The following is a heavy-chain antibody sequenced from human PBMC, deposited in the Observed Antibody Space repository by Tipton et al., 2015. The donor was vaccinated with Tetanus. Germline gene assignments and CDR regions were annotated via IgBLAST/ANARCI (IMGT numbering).Heavy chain of an antibody. CDR3: ARGTNPYGDPYYYYGMDV. V-gene: IGHV3-21*01. CDR2: ISSSSSYI. D-gene: IGHD4-17*01. Sequence: SLRLSCAASGFTFSSYFMNWVRQAPGKGLEWVSSISSSSSYIYYADSVKGRFTISRDNSKNTLYLQMNSLRAEDTAVYYCARGTNPYGDPYYYYGMDVWGQGTTVTVSS. J-gene: IGHJ6*02. CDR1: GFTFSSYF.